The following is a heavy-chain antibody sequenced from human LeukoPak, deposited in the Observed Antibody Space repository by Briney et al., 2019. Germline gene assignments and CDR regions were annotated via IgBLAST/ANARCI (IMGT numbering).Heavy chain of an antibody. Sequence: SETLSLTCTVSGGSISSSSYYWGWIRQPPGKGLEWIGSIYHSGSTYYNPSLKSRVTISVDTSKNQFSLKLSSVTAADTAVYYCARAAPPDYWGQGTLVTVSS. CDR2: IYHSGST. CDR1: GGSISSSSYY. CDR3: ARAAPPDY. V-gene: IGHV4-39*07. J-gene: IGHJ4*02.